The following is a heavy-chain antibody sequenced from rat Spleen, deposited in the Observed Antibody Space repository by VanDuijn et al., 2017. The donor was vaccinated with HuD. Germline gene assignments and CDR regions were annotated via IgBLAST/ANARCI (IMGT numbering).Heavy chain of an antibody. CDR2: ISPSGGST. Sequence: EVQLVESGGGLVQPGRSMKLSCAASGFTFSNYYMAWVRQAPTKGLEWVASISPSGGSTYYRDSVKGRFTISRDNAKSTLNLQMDSLRSEDTATYYCARDMSRTIAARSYWYFDFWGPGTMVTVSS. D-gene: IGHD1-2*01. CDR3: ARDMSRTIAARSYWYFDF. CDR1: GFTFSNYY. J-gene: IGHJ1*01. V-gene: IGHV5-25*01.